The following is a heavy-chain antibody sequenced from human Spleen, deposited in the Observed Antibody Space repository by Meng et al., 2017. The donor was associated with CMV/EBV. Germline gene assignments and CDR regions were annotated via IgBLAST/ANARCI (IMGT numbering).Heavy chain of an antibody. CDR1: GGSISSSSYY. CDR2: IYYSGST. CDR3: ARSPLQSDWFDP. Sequence: GSGGSISSSSYYWGWIRQPPGKGLWWIGSIYYSGSTYYNPTLKSRVTISVDTSKNQFSLKLSSVTAADTAVYYCARSPLQSDWFDPWGQGTLVTVSS. V-gene: IGHV4-39*07. D-gene: IGHD4-11*01. J-gene: IGHJ5*02.